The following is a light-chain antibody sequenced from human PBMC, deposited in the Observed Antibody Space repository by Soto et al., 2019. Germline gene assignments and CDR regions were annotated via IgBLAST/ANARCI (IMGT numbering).Light chain of an antibody. V-gene: IGKV3-20*01. J-gene: IGKJ4*01. CDR1: QSVGRNY. CDR3: QQYAESPLT. Sequence: EIVLTQSPGTLSVSPGERATLSCRASQSVGRNYLAWYQQKPGQAPRLLIYGASSTATGIPDRFSGSASGTDFTLTISRLEPEDCAVYYCQQYAESPLTFGGGTKVETK. CDR2: GAS.